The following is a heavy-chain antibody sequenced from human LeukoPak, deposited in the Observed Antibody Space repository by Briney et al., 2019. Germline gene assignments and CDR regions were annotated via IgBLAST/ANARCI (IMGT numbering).Heavy chain of an antibody. J-gene: IGHJ4*02. CDR3: AKEHPYYFDY. V-gene: IGHV3-9*01. CDR1: GFTFSSNW. CDR2: ISWNSGSI. Sequence: GGSLRLSCAASGFTFSSNWMSWVRQAPGKGLEWVSGISWNSGSIGYADSVKGRFTISRDNAKNSLYLQMNSLRAEDTALYYCAKEHPYYFDYWGQGTLVTVSS.